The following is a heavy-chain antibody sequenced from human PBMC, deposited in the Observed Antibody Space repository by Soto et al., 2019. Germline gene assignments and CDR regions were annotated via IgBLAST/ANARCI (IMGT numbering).Heavy chain of an antibody. CDR1: GFTFSSYG. CDR3: ARRVGQVYYGLDV. Sequence: PGGSLRLSCAASGFTFSSYGMHWVRQAPGKGLEWVAVISYDGSNKYYADSVKGRFTISRDNSKNTLYLQMNSLRAEDTAVYYCARRVGQVYYGLDVWGQGTTVTVSS. CDR2: ISYDGSNK. V-gene: IGHV3-30*03. J-gene: IGHJ6*02.